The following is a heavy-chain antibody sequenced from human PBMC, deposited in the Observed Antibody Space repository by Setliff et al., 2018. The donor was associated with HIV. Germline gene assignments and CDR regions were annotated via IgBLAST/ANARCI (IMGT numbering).Heavy chain of an antibody. CDR3: ARGGADY. V-gene: IGHV3-7*01. D-gene: IGHD1-26*01. J-gene: IGHJ4*02. Sequence: GGSLRLSCAASASGFTFSSYWMSWVRQAPGKGLEWVANINQDGSEKYYVDSVKGRFTISRDNAKNSLYLQMNSLRAEDTAVYFCARGGADYWGQGTLVTVSS. CDR2: INQDGSEK. CDR1: GFTFSSYW.